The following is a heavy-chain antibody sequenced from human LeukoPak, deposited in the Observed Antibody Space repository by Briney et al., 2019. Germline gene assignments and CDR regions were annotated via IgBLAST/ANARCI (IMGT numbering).Heavy chain of an antibody. CDR2: IKSKTDGGTT. Sequence: GGSLRLSCAASGFTFSNAWMSWIRQAPGKGLEWVGRIKSKTDGGTTDYAAPVKGRFTISRDDSKNTLYLQMNSLKTEDTAVYYCTTGVRCSSTSCYYYYYYMDVWGKGTTVTVSS. CDR3: TTGVRCSSTSCYYYYYYMDV. V-gene: IGHV3-15*01. D-gene: IGHD2-2*01. J-gene: IGHJ6*03. CDR1: GFTFSNAW.